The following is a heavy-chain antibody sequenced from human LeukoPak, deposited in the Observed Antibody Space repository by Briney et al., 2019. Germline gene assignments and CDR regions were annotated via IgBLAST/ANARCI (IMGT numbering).Heavy chain of an antibody. D-gene: IGHD2-21*02. CDR2: IYYSGST. CDR3: ASYVVVTAYFDY. CDR1: GGSIRSY. Sequence: PSETLSLTCTVSGGSIRSYWSWIRQPAGKGLEWIGYIYYSGSTYYNPSLKSRVTISVDTSKNQFSLKLSSVTAADTAVYYCASYVVVTAYFDYWGQGTLVTVSS. J-gene: IGHJ4*02. V-gene: IGHV4-59*12.